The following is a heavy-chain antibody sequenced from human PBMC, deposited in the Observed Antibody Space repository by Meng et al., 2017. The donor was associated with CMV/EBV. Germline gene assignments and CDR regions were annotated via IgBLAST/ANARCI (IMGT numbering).Heavy chain of an antibody. J-gene: IGHJ4*02. CDR3: TTVLYYYGSRDYFDY. V-gene: IGHV3-15*01. CDR1: GLTFSNAW. Sequence: GGPLRLPRAASGLTFSNAWLRWVRPAPGRGLEWVGRIKSKTDGGTTDYAAPVKGRFTIPRDDSKNTLYLQMNSLETEDTAVYYCTTVLYYYGSRDYFDYWGQGTLVTVSS. D-gene: IGHD3-22*01. CDR2: IKSKTDGGTT.